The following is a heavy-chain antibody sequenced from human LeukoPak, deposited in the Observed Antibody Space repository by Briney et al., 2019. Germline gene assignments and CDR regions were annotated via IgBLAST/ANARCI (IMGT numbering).Heavy chain of an antibody. CDR3: ASRHSKQQPYYYYMDI. V-gene: IGHV4-61*02. D-gene: IGHD6-13*01. Sequence: PSETLSLTCTVSGDSISSGSYYWSWIRQPAGKGLEWIGRIYSNGDTKFNPSLKSRVTISLDTSKNQLSLKLSSATAADTAVYYCASRHSKQQPYYYYMDIWGKGTTVTVSS. CDR2: IYSNGDT. J-gene: IGHJ6*03. CDR1: GDSISSGSYY.